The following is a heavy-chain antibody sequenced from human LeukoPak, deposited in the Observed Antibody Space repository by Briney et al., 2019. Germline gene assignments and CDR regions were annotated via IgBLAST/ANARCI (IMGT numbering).Heavy chain of an antibody. CDR3: ARARRSRYCGGDCYSGRYDY. J-gene: IGHJ4*02. CDR1: GGSISSSSYY. V-gene: IGHV4-39*01. CDR2: IYYSGST. Sequence: SETLSLTCTVSGGSISSSSYYWGWIRPPPGKGLEWIGSIYYSGSTYYNPSLKSRVTISVDTSKNQFSLKLSSVTAADTAVYYCARARRSRYCGGDCYSGRYDYWGQGTLVTVSS. D-gene: IGHD2-21*01.